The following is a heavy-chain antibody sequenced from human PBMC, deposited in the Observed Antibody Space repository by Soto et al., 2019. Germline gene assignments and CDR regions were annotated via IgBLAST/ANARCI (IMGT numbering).Heavy chain of an antibody. Sequence: QVQLQESGPGLVKPSQTLSLTCTVSGGSISSGGYYWSWIRQHPGKGLEWIGYINYSGSTYYNPSLKSRVTISVHTSKNQFALKLSSVTAADTAVYYCARGRSSTSPYPIGYWGQGTLVTVSS. CDR2: INYSGST. D-gene: IGHD2-2*01. CDR1: GGSISSGGYY. V-gene: IGHV4-31*03. J-gene: IGHJ4*02. CDR3: ARGRSSTSPYPIGY.